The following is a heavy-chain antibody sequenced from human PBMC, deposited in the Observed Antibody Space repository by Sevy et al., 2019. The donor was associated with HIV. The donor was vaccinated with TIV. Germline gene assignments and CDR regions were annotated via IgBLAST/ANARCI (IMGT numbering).Heavy chain of an antibody. D-gene: IGHD6-13*01. CDR2: IWYDGSSK. CDR3: VSGASIVVAGNFAY. V-gene: IGHV3-33*08. Sequence: GGSLRLSCGASGFIFSTYGMHWVRQAPGKGLEWVALIWYDGSSKYYADSVQGRFTISRDNSKNTLDLQMNSLRAEDTAVYYCVSGASIVVAGNFAYWGQGTLVTVSS. J-gene: IGHJ4*02. CDR1: GFIFSTYG.